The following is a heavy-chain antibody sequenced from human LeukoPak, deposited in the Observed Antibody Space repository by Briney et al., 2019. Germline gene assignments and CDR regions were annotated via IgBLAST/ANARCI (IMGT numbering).Heavy chain of an antibody. CDR3: ARTRRSTSCSDY. CDR1: GGSISSSSYY. Sequence: SETLSLTCTVSGGSISSSSYYWGWIRQPPGKGLEWIGSIYYSGSTYYNPSLKSRVTISIDSSKNQFSLKLSSVTAADTAVYYCARTRRSTSCSDYWGQGTLVTVSS. CDR2: IYYSGST. J-gene: IGHJ4*02. V-gene: IGHV4-39*01. D-gene: IGHD2-2*01.